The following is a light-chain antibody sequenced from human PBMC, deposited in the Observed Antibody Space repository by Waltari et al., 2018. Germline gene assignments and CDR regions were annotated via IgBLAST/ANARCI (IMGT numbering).Light chain of an antibody. J-gene: IGKJ4*01. CDR1: RSGLCNADNRNC. CDR2: WSS. V-gene: IGKV4-1*01. CDR3: QQYSNTPLT. Sequence: DIVMTQSPDSLAVSTGEGATNNCKSRRSGLCNADNRNCLAWYQQKPAQPPKLLTYWSSTRESGVPDRFSASGSGTDFTLTISSLQAEDVAVYYCQQYSNTPLTFGGGTRVEIK.